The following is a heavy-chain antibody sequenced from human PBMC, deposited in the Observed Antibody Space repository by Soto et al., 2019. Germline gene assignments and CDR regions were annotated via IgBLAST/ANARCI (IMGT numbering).Heavy chain of an antibody. CDR2: INPNSGGT. V-gene: IGHV1-2*04. D-gene: IGHD3-10*01. J-gene: IGHJ5*02. CDR1: GYTFTGYY. Sequence: GASVKVSCKASGYTFTGYYMHWVRQAPGQGLEWMGWINPNSGGTNYAQKFQGWVTMTRDTSISTAYMELSRLRSDDTAVYYCARDKGIGVNGSRYNWFDPWGQGTLVTVSS. CDR3: ARDKGIGVNGSRYNWFDP.